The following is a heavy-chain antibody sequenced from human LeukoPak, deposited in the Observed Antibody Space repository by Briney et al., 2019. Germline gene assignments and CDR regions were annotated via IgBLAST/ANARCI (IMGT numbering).Heavy chain of an antibody. J-gene: IGHJ4*02. CDR3: ARGRLHQDNDY. V-gene: IGHV1-18*01. Sequence: ASVKVSCKASGYTFTSYGISWVRQAPGQGLEGMGWISAYNGDTNFSQNLQGRVTMTTDTSTSTAYMELRSLTSDDTAVYYCARGRLHQDNDYWGQGTLVTVSS. CDR2: ISAYNGDT. D-gene: IGHD1-1*01. CDR1: GYTFTSYG.